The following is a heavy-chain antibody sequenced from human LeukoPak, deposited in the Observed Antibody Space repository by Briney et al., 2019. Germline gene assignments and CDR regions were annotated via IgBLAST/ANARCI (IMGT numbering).Heavy chain of an antibody. D-gene: IGHD3-10*01. CDR2: ISGDGVT. V-gene: IGHV3-23*01. Sequence: GGCLTVSCAAAGFSFRSGDMSWVRQTLENGLEWVSSISGDGVTFYADSVKGGFTISRDKAKNTLYLQMNSLRTDDTAIYYRAKGPNFGSWRAVHYWGQGSLVTVSS. CDR3: AKGPNFGSWRAVHY. J-gene: IGHJ4*02. CDR1: GFSFRSGD.